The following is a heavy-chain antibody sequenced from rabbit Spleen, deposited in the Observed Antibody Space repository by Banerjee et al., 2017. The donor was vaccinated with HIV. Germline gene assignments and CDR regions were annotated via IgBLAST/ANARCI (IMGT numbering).Heavy chain of an antibody. D-gene: IGHD6-1*01. CDR2: INTNNGDS. J-gene: IGHJ4*01. CDR1: GFSFSSRYW. Sequence: QEQLEESGGDLVKPEGSLTLTCTASGFSFSSRYWICWVRQAPGKGLEWIACINTNNGDSYYATWAKGRFTISKTSSTTVTLQMTSLTAADTATYFCARGGYGYRTVYDLWGPGTLVTVS. V-gene: IGHV1S45*01. CDR3: ARGGYGYRTVYDL.